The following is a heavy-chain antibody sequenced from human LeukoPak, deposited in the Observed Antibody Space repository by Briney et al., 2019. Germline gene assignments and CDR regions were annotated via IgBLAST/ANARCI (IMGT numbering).Heavy chain of an antibody. Sequence: ASVRVSCKASGYTFTSYGISWVRQAPGQGLEWMGIINPSGGSTSYAQKFQGRVTMTRDTSTSTVYMELSSLRSEDTAVYYCARDPKLRYFDWLPTDYYYYMDVWGKGTTVTVSS. J-gene: IGHJ6*03. V-gene: IGHV1-46*01. CDR2: INPSGGST. D-gene: IGHD3-9*01. CDR3: ARDPKLRYFDWLPTDYYYYMDV. CDR1: GYTFTSYG.